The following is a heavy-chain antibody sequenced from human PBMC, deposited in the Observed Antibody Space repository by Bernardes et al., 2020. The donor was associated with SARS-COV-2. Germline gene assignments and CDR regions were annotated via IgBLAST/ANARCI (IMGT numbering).Heavy chain of an antibody. Sequence: GGSLRLSCAASGFTFSNYWMHWVRQAPGKGLVWVSRISGAGSRTTYADSVKGRFTISRDNAKNTLYLQMNSLRGEDTAVYYCARGYGDCGSSTSTPFDYGGKGTLVTVSS. CDR2: ISGAGSRT. J-gene: IGHJ4*02. CDR1: GFTFSNYW. D-gene: IGHD4-17*01. V-gene: IGHV3-74*01. CDR3: ARGYGDCGSSTSTPFDY.